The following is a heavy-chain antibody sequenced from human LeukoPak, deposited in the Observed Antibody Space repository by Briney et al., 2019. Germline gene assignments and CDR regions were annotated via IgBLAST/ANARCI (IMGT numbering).Heavy chain of an antibody. CDR1: GFTFSSYW. J-gene: IGHJ4*02. D-gene: IGHD7-27*01. CDR3: AGGPSRADLTGDDY. CDR2: IKQDGSEK. Sequence: GGSLRLSCAASGFTFSSYWMSWVRQAPGKGLEWVANIKQDGSEKYYVDSVKGRFTISRDNAKNSLYLQMNSLRAEDTAVYYCAGGPSRADLTGDDYWGQGTLVTVSS. V-gene: IGHV3-7*04.